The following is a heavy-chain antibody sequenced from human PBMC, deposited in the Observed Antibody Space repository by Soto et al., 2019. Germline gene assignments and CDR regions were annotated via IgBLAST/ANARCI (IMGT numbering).Heavy chain of an antibody. Sequence: PSETLSLTCTVTGASINSAGYYWSWIRQHPGKGLEWIGDIYYSGSTHYNPSLKSRVSISVDTSESQFSLKVTSVTAADTAVYYCASYRGRDYYYYGMDVWGQGTTVTVSS. D-gene: IGHD1-26*01. CDR2: IYYSGST. J-gene: IGHJ6*02. CDR1: GASINSAGYY. CDR3: ASYRGRDYYYYGMDV. V-gene: IGHV4-31*02.